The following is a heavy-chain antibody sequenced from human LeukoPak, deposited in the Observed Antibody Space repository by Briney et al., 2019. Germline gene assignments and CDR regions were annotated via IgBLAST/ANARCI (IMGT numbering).Heavy chain of an antibody. CDR3: ARDSPVVTAAGWGMDV. CDR2: IYHSGST. Sequence: SQTLSLTCTVSGGSISSGGYYWSWIRQPPGKGLEWIGYIYHSGSTYYNPSLKSRVTISVDRSKNQFSLKLSSVTAADTAVYYCARDSPVVTAAGWGMDVWGQGTTVTVSS. CDR1: GGSISSGGYY. D-gene: IGHD2-21*02. V-gene: IGHV4-30-2*01. J-gene: IGHJ6*02.